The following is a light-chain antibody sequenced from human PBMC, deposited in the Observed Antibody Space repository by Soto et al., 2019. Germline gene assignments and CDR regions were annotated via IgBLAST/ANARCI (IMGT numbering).Light chain of an antibody. J-gene: IGKJ2*01. CDR1: RTVLYNSNNKNY. CDR3: QQCYSVPYT. V-gene: IGKV4-1*01. Sequence: DIVMTQSPDSLAVSLGERATINCKSSRTVLYNSNNKNYLAWYQQKPGQPPKLLIYWASTRESGVPDRFSGRGSGTDFTLTISSLQAEDVAVYYCQQCYSVPYTFGQGTKLEIK. CDR2: WAS.